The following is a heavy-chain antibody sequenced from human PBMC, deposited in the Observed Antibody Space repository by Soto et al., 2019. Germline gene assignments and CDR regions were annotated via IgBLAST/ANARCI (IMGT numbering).Heavy chain of an antibody. Sequence: PRGSLRLSCAASGFSFSRYAMHWVRQAPGKGLEWVALIPSDGSNEYYASSVKGRFTISRDTSKNMVNLQMSSLRVDDTAVYYCAKDLGVVDEVVQTTWDYHAVEVWGKGTTVTGSS. CDR2: IPSDGSNE. CDR3: AKDLGVVDEVVQTTWDYHAVEV. V-gene: IGHV3-30*18. CDR1: GFSFSRYA. J-gene: IGHJ6*04. D-gene: IGHD3-22*01.